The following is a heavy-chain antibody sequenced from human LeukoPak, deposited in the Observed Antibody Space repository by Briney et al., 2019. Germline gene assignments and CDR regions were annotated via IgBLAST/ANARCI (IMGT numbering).Heavy chain of an antibody. CDR1: GGSISSNSYF. J-gene: IGHJ3*02. CDR2: IYYSGST. D-gene: IGHD3-9*01. V-gene: IGHV4-61*05. Sequence: SETLSLTCIVSGGSISSNSYFWGWLRQPPGKGLEWIGYIYYSGSTNYNPSLKSRVTISVDTSKNQFSLKLSSVTAADTAVYYCARRTQLNGPLYDILTGYHDAFDIWGQGTVVTVSS. CDR3: ARRTQLNGPLYDILTGYHDAFDI.